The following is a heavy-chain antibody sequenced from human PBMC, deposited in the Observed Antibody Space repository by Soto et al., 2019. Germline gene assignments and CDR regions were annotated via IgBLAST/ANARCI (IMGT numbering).Heavy chain of an antibody. CDR3: ATHTLMKKPIGYCSGGSCYSPVPSDY. CDR1: GGSISSSSYY. V-gene: IGHV4-39*01. D-gene: IGHD2-15*01. J-gene: IGHJ4*02. Sequence: SETLSLTCTVSGGSISSSSYYWGWIRQPPGKGLEWIGSIYYSGSTYYNPSLKSRVTISVDTSKNQFSLKLSSVTAADTAVYYCATHTLMKKPIGYCSGGSCYSPVPSDYWGQGTLVTVSS. CDR2: IYYSGST.